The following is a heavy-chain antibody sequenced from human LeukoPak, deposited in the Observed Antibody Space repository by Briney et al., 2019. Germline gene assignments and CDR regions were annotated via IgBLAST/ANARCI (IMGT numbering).Heavy chain of an antibody. D-gene: IGHD3-22*01. CDR3: VRAESSGYRTPGY. CDR1: GVSISNYY. CDR2: IYTGGKT. V-gene: IGHV4-4*09. J-gene: IGHJ4*02. Sequence: SETLSLTCTVSGVSISNYYWTWLRQPTGKGLEGLGYIYTGGKTDYNPSLTSRVTISVDTSKNQFFLKLSSMTAADTAVYYCVRAESSGYRTPGYWGQGTLVTVSS.